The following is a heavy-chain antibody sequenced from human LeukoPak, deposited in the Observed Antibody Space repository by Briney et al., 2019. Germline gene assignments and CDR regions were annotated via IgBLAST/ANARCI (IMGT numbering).Heavy chain of an antibody. CDR1: GFTFSNYA. D-gene: IGHD3-9*01. J-gene: IGHJ4*02. CDR3: AKWGDYDVLTAYYVSDY. V-gene: IGHV3-23*01. CDR2: ITGGGSGI. Sequence: GGSLRLYCAASGFTFSNYAMSWVRQAPGKGLEWVSAITGGGSGIYYADSMKSRFTISRDNSKNTLYLQINSLRAEDTAVYYCAKWGDYDVLTAYYVSDYWGQGTLVTVSS.